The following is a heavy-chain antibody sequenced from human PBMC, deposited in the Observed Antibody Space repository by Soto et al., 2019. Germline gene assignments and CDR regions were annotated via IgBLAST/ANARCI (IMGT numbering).Heavy chain of an antibody. V-gene: IGHV4-59*01. CDR3: ARSYCSGGSCYPHGYYYFDY. D-gene: IGHD2-15*01. Sequence: SETLSLTCTVSGGPISSYYWSWIRQPPGKGLEWIGYIYYSGSTNYNPSLKSRVTISVDTSKNQFSLKLSSVTAADTAVYYCARSYCSGGSCYPHGYYYFDYWGQGTLVTVSS. J-gene: IGHJ4*02. CDR2: IYYSGST. CDR1: GGPISSYY.